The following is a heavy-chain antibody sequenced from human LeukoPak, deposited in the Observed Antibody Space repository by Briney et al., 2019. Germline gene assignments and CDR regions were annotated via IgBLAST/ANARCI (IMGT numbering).Heavy chain of an antibody. D-gene: IGHD4-17*01. CDR2: IYYSGST. J-gene: IGHJ4*02. CDR3: ARLHDYGDYGFGYFDY. V-gene: IGHV4-59*08. CDR1: GGSISSYY. Sequence: SETLSLTCTVSGGSISSYYWSWIRRPPGKGLEWIGYIYYSGSTNYNPSLKSRVTISVDTSKNQFSLKLSSVTAADTAVYYCARLHDYGDYGFGYFDYWGQGTLVTVSS.